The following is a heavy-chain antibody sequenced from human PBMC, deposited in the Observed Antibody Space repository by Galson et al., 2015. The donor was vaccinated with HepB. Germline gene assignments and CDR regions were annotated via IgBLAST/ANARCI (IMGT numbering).Heavy chain of an antibody. V-gene: IGHV4-39*07. D-gene: IGHD2-15*01. CDR1: GGSITSSSSY. J-gene: IGHJ4*02. Sequence: TLSLTCTVSGGSITSSSSYWGWIRQPPGKGLEWIGSIYYSGSASYNPSLMSRVTISVDTSKNQFSLKLNSVTAADTAVYYCARGGRYCSGGSCQLDSWGQGALVTVSS. CDR3: ARGGRYCSGGSCQLDS. CDR2: IYYSGSA.